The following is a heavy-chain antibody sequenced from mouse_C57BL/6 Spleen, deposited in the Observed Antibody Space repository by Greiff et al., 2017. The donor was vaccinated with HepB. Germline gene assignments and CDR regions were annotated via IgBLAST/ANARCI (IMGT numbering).Heavy chain of an antibody. CDR3: ARHVATDYYAMDY. CDR2: ISSGSSTI. V-gene: IGHV5-17*01. Sequence: EVKVVESGGGLVKPGGSLKLSCAASGFTFSDYGMHWVRQAPEKGLEWVAYISSGSSTIYYADTVKGRFTITRDNAKNTLFLQMTSLRSEDTAMYYCARHVATDYYAMDYWGQGTSVTVSS. CDR1: GFTFSDYG. J-gene: IGHJ4*01. D-gene: IGHD1-1*01.